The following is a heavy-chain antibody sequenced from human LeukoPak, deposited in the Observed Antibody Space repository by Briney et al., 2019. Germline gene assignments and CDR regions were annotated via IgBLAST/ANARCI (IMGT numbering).Heavy chain of an antibody. Sequence: GGSLRLSCAASGFTFDDYAMHWVRQAPGKGLEWVSAISGSGGSTYYADSVKGRFTISRDNAKNSLYLQMNSLRAEDTAVYYCARRGSQYNWFDPWGQGTLVTVSS. V-gene: IGHV3-23*01. CDR2: ISGSGGST. CDR1: GFTFDDYA. J-gene: IGHJ5*02. D-gene: IGHD1-26*01. CDR3: ARRGSQYNWFDP.